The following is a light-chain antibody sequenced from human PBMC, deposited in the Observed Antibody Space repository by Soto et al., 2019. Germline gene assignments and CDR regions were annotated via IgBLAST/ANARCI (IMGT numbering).Light chain of an antibody. CDR2: DAS. CDR3: QQYNSYPYT. V-gene: IGKV1-5*01. CDR1: QSISSW. J-gene: IGKJ2*01. Sequence: DIQMTQSPSTLSASVGDRVTITCRASQSISSWLAWYQQKPGKAPKLLIYDASSLESGVPPRFSGSGSGTEFTLTISSLQPDDVATYYCQQYNSYPYTFGQGTKLEIK.